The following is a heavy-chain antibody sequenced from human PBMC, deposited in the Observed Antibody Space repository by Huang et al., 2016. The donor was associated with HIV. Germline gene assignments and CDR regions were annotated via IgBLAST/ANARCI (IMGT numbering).Heavy chain of an antibody. CDR1: GFTFSSYS. V-gene: IGHV3-21*01. CDR2: IRTGSSYI. D-gene: IGHD2-21*02. J-gene: IGHJ4*02. Sequence: EVQLVESGGGLVKSGGSLRLSCAASGFTFSSYSMNWVRQAPGKGVEWVSSIRTGSSYIYYADSVKGQFTISRDNAKNSLFLQMKSLRAEDTAVYYCARGGGAWGIDYWGQGTLVTVSS. CDR3: ARGGGAWGIDY.